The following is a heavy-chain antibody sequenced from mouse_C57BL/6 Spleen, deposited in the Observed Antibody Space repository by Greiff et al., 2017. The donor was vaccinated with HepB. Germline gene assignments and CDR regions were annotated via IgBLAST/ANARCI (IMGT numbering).Heavy chain of an antibody. CDR1: GYTFTDYN. V-gene: IGHV1-18*01. D-gene: IGHD2-5*01. J-gene: IGHJ2*01. CDR2: INPNNGGT. Sequence: EVQLQQSGPELVKPGASVKIPCKASGYTFTDYNMDWVKQSHGKSLEWIGDINPNNGGTIYNQKFKGKATLTVDKSSSTAYMELRSLTSEDTAVYYCARKDGLYYSNYGYYFDYWGQGTTLTVSS. CDR3: ARKDGLYYSNYGYYFDY.